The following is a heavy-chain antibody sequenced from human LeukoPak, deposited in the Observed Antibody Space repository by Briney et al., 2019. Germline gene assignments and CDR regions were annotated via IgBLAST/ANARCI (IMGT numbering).Heavy chain of an antibody. CDR1: GGSVSSGTYY. Sequence: PETLSLTCTVSGGSVSSGTYYWSWIRQPPGKGLEWIGYVYYSGSTNYNPSVKSRVTLSIDTSNNQFSLRLSSVTAADTAVYYCARRGGRGSSYWFDPWGQGTLVTVSS. V-gene: IGHV4-61*01. D-gene: IGHD1-26*01. CDR3: ARRGGRGSSYWFDP. CDR2: VYYSGST. J-gene: IGHJ5*02.